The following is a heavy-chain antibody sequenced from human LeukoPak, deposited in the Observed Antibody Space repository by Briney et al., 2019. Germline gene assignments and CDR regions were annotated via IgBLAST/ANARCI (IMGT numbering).Heavy chain of an antibody. Sequence: PETLSLTCVVYGGSFSGYCWSWIRQPAGKGLGWVGESNHSGSTNYNPSLKSRVTISVDPSKTQFSLKLSSVTAADTAVYYCARGRTPTPVVKGDAFDIWGQGTMVAVSS. CDR1: GGSFSGYC. CDR3: ARGRTPTPVVKGDAFDI. D-gene: IGHD4-23*01. J-gene: IGHJ3*02. CDR2: SNHSGST. V-gene: IGHV4-34*01.